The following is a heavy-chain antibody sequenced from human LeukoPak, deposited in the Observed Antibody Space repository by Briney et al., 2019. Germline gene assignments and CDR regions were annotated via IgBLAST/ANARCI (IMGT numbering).Heavy chain of an antibody. CDR1: GGTFSNYA. Sequence: SVKVSCKASGGTFSNYAISWVRQAPGQGLEWMGRNIPIFGTANYAQRFQGRVTIIADQSTSTVYMELSSLKSEDTAVYYCARDAPGMGYYDTSAYHNNYLDPWGQGTLVTVSS. J-gene: IGHJ5*02. V-gene: IGHV1-69*13. CDR3: ARDAPGMGYYDTSAYHNNYLDP. CDR2: NIPIFGTA. D-gene: IGHD3-22*01.